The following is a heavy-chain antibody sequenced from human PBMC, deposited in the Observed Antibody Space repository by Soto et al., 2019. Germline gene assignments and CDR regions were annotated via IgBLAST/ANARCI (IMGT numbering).Heavy chain of an antibody. V-gene: IGHV1-69*01. CDR2: IIPPFGTA. CDR3: ARPKGSYSSGYYYFDD. Sequence: QVQLVQSGAEVKQPGPSVKVSCKTSGGTFSTYAIYWVRQAPGQGLEWMGAIIPPFGTADYAQKFQGRVTITADESTSTAYMELSSLKSEDTDVYYCARPKGSYSSGYYYFDDWGKGTLVNVTS. D-gene: IGHD6-19*01. CDR1: GGTFSTYA. J-gene: IGHJ4*02.